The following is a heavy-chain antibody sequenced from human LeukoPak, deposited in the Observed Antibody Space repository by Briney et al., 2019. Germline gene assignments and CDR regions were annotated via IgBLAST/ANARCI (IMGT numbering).Heavy chain of an antibody. V-gene: IGHV3-53*01. J-gene: IGHJ3*02. D-gene: IGHD3-22*01. CDR1: GFTVSSNY. CDR2: IYSDGST. Sequence: GGSLRLSCAASGFTVSSNYMSWVRQAPGKGLEWVSVIYSDGSTYYADSVKGRFTISRDNSKNTLYLQMNSLRAEDTAVYYCAGGFTYYYDSSGYYSDAFDIWGQGTMVTVSS. CDR3: AGGFTYYYDSSGYYSDAFDI.